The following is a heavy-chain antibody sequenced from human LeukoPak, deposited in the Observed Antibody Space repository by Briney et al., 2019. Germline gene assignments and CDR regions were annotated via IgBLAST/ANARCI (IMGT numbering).Heavy chain of an antibody. CDR1: GFSLSSHW. Sequence: GGSLRLSCAASGFSLSSHWMTWVRQVPGRGPEWVANVNRDGSETYYLDSVKGRLTISKDNAKNSLYLQMNSLRAEDTALYHCARNNGMDVWGQGTTVIVSS. CDR2: VNRDGSET. J-gene: IGHJ6*02. V-gene: IGHV3-7*03. CDR3: ARNNGMDV.